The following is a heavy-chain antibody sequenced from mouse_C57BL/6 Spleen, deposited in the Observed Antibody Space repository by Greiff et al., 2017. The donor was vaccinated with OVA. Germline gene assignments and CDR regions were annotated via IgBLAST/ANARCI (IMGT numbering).Heavy chain of an antibody. D-gene: IGHD2-5*01. CDR2: IWSGGST. CDR1: GFSLTSYG. V-gene: IGHV2-2*01. Sequence: VKLQESGPGLVQPSQSLSITCTVSGFSLTSYGVHWVRQSPGKGLEWLGVIWSGGSTDYNAAFISRLSISKDNSKSQVFFKMNSLQADDTAIDYCARKGGSNFFAYWGQGTLVTVSA. J-gene: IGHJ3*01. CDR3: ARKGGSNFFAY.